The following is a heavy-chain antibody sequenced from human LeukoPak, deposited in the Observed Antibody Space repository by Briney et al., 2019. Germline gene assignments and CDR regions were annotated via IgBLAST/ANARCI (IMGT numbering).Heavy chain of an antibody. J-gene: IGHJ4*02. V-gene: IGHV3-30*04. CDR3: ARGYCSGGSCYCDY. CDR1: GFTFSSYA. Sequence: PGRSLRLSCAASGFTFSSYAMHWVRQAPGKGLEWVAVISYDGSNKYYADSVKGRFTISRDNSKNTLYLQTNSLRAEDTAVYYCARGYCSGGSCYCDYWGQGTLVTVSS. D-gene: IGHD2-15*01. CDR2: ISYDGSNK.